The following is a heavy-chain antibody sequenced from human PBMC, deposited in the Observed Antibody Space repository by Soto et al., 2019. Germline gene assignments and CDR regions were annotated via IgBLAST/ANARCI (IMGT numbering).Heavy chain of an antibody. V-gene: IGHV1-18*01. D-gene: IGHD7-27*01. Sequence: SVYGSCKASGYTFTSYGISWVRRAPGQGLEWMGWINADNGNTKYAQKLQGRVTISTDTSTSTAYMELNSLRSDDTAVYYCARERTGDNRGQFDYQSQRSLVSVSA. CDR1: GYTFTSYG. CDR3: ARERTGDNRGQFDY. J-gene: IGHJ4*02. CDR2: INADNGNT.